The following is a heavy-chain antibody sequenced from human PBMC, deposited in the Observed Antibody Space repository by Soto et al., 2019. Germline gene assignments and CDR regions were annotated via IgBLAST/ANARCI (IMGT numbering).Heavy chain of an antibody. D-gene: IGHD3-9*01. CDR1: GYTFTSYY. CDR2: INPSGGST. Sequence: GASVKVSCKASGYTFTSYYMHWVRQAPGQGLEWMGIINPSGGSTSYAQKFQGRVTMTRDTSTSTVYMELSSLRSEDTAVYYCARLGVLRYFDWLQSDAFDIRGQGTMVTVSS. CDR3: ARLGVLRYFDWLQSDAFDI. V-gene: IGHV1-46*03. J-gene: IGHJ3*02.